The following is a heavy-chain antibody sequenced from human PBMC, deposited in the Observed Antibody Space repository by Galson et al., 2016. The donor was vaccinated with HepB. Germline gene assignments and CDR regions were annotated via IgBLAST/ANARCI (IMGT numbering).Heavy chain of an antibody. CDR3: ARDHGISASTYASYYFDY. J-gene: IGHJ4*02. V-gene: IGHV3-30-3*01. Sequence: SLRLSCAASGFSFDNYAMHWVRQTPGQGLEWVAIISYDGSDKLYADSVKGRFTISRDSSKSTLYLEMSSLRPEDTAVYYCARDHGISASTYASYYFDYWGQGTLVTVSS. CDR2: ISYDGSDK. D-gene: IGHD2-2*01. CDR1: GFSFDNYA.